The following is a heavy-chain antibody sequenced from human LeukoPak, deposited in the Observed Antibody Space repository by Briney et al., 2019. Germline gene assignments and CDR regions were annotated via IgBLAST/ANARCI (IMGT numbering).Heavy chain of an antibody. J-gene: IGHJ4*02. V-gene: IGHV4-4*07. CDR3: ARDRDGVAVAGTDY. Sequence: SETLSLTCTVSGGSISIYYWSWIRQPAGKGLEWIGRIYTSGSTNYNPSLKSRVTMSVDTSKNQFSLKLSSVTAADTAVYYCARDRDGVAVAGTDYWGQGTLVTVSS. CDR2: IYTSGST. D-gene: IGHD6-19*01. CDR1: GGSISIYY.